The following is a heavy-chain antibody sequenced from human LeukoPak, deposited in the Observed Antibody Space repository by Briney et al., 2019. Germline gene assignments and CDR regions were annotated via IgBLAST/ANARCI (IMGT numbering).Heavy chain of an antibody. CDR1: VGSINIYS. D-gene: IGHD4-23*01. V-gene: IGHV4-4*07. Sequence: SETLSLTCTVSVGSINIYSWSWIRPPAGEGLEWIGRIYSSGSTNYNPSLKSRVSMSVETSQNQFSLKLTSVSAADTPVYCWAGGGKATVVTMWGEGILVTVSS. J-gene: IGHJ4*02. CDR3: AGGGKATVVTM. CDR2: IYSSGST.